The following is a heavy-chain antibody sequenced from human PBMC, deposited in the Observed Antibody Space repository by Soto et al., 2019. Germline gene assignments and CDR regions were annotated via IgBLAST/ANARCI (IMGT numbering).Heavy chain of an antibody. CDR2: LNPYSGAT. CDR3: ATAKSGTVSLLSA. CDR1: GYPFNDNH. J-gene: IGHJ5*01. Sequence: QVQLVQSGAELRKPGASVKVSCKASGYPFNDNHIHWVRQAPGQGLEWMGWLNPYSGATTYGANSTWRTNLTRDTSLSTSYIALIGLRSDDTAGYYCATAKSGTVSLLSAWGQGTLVTVSS. D-gene: IGHD3-3*01. V-gene: IGHV1-2*02.